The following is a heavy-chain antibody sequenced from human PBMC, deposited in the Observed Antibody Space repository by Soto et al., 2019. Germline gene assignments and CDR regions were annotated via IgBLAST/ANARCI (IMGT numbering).Heavy chain of an antibody. J-gene: IGHJ6*02. Sequence: GESLKISCKASDTTHWIGWVRQKPGKGLEWMGIIYPGDSDTKYSPSFQGQVTISVDKSISTAYLHWSSLKASDAATYYCARLVNYYFGMDVWGLGTTVTVSS. CDR2: IYPGDSDT. CDR1: DTTHW. V-gene: IGHV5-51*01. CDR3: ARLVNYYFGMDV.